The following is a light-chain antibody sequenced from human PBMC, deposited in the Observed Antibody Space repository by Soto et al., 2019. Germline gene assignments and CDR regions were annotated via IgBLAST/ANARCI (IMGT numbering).Light chain of an antibody. Sequence: DIQLTQSPSFLSASVGDRVTITCRASQGISSYLAWYQQKPGKAPNLLIYAAFTLQSGVPSRFSGSGSGTEFSITISSLQPADFATYYCLLLNRYPCTFGPGTKVDIK. J-gene: IGKJ3*01. CDR1: QGISSY. CDR2: AAF. V-gene: IGKV1-9*01. CDR3: LLLNRYPCT.